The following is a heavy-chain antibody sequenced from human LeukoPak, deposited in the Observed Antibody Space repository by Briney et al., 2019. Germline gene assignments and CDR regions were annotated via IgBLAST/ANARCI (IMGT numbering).Heavy chain of an antibody. J-gene: IGHJ4*02. V-gene: IGHV3-21*01. CDR1: GFIFSAYS. CDR2: ISSSGSFI. CDR3: ARGIGGYDLYFDN. D-gene: IGHD5-12*01. Sequence: GGSLRLSCAASGFIFSAYSMNWVRQAPGKGLEWVSSISSSGSFIYYADSVKGRFTISKDNARNSLYLQMNSLRAEDTAVYYCARGIGGYDLYFDNWGQGALVTVSS.